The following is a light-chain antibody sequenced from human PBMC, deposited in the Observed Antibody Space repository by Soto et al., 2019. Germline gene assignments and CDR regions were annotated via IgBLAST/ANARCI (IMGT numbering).Light chain of an antibody. Sequence: ITHYPATLSFSPGERATLSCRASQSISSNLAWYQQKPGQAPRLLMFRTSSRATGFPARFSGSGSGTEFNLTISSLQSEDFGVYYCQHHKNCPRATFGGGTKVDIK. J-gene: IGKJ4*01. CDR3: QHHKNCPRAT. CDR2: RTS. V-gene: IGKV3-15*01. CDR1: QSISSN.